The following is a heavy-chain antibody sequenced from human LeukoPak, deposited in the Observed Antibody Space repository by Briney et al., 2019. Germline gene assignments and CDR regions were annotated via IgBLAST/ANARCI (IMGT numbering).Heavy chain of an antibody. D-gene: IGHD5-24*01. Sequence: GGSLRLSCASSGFTLSLAWMHWVRQAPGKGLEWVSRIKYDGSYTNYADSVKGRFTISRDNARNTLSLHMISLRAEDTAVYFCVRDGDAYNFDFWGQGVLVNVSS. CDR3: VRDGDAYNFDF. CDR1: GFTLSLAW. CDR2: IKYDGSYT. J-gene: IGHJ4*02. V-gene: IGHV3-74*01.